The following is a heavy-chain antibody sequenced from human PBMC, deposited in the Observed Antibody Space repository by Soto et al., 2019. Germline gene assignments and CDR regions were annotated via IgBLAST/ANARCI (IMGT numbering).Heavy chain of an antibody. CDR2: MNPNTGDT. CDR3: AKVSGRGASIDYDY. J-gene: IGHJ4*02. V-gene: IGHV1-8*01. D-gene: IGHD3-10*01. CDR1: GYTFSNYD. Sequence: QVQLVQSGAEVKEPGASVKVSCRASGYTFSNYDMNWVRQATGQGPEWIGWMNPNTGDTGYAQKFQGRVTMTRDISTNPASMEMSSLRYEDTAVYYCAKVSGRGASIDYDYWGQGTVVTVSS.